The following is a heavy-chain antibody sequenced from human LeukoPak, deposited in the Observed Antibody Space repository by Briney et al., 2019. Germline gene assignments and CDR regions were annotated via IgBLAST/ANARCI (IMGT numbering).Heavy chain of an antibody. Sequence: SVKVSCKASGGTFSSYTISWVRQAPGQGLEWMGRIIPILGIANYAQKFQGRVTITADKSTGTAYMELSSLRSEDTAVYYCAIRPYSSSSYLDYWGQGTLVTVSS. CDR2: IIPILGIA. J-gene: IGHJ4*02. CDR1: GGTFSSYT. CDR3: AIRPYSSSSYLDY. V-gene: IGHV1-69*02. D-gene: IGHD6-6*01.